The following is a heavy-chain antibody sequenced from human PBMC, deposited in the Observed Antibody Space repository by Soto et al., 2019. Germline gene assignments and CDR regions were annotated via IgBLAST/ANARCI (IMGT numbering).Heavy chain of an antibody. CDR3: ARVIAAGVVYY. CDR1: GFTFSSYA. V-gene: IGHV3-30-3*01. J-gene: IGHJ4*02. Sequence: QVQLVESGGGVVQPGRSLRLSCAASGFTFSSYAMHWVRQAPGKGLEWVAVIAYDGSNKYYADSVKGRFTISRDNSKNARYLQMNSLRAEDTAVYYCARVIAAGVVYYWGEGTLVTVSS. D-gene: IGHD3-3*01. CDR2: IAYDGSNK.